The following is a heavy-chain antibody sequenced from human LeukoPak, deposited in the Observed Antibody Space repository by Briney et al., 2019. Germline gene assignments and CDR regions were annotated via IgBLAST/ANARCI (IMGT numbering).Heavy chain of an antibody. J-gene: IGHJ6*02. D-gene: IGHD3-10*02. CDR3: ARRVRTYYYYGMDV. CDR2: MNPNSGNT. CDR1: GYTFTSCD. V-gene: IGHV1-8*01. Sequence: GASVKVSCKASGYTFTSCDINWVRQATGQGLEWMGWMNPNSGNTGYAQKFQGRVTMTRNTSISTAYMELSSLRSEDTAVYYCARRVRTYYYYGMDVWGQGTTVTVSS.